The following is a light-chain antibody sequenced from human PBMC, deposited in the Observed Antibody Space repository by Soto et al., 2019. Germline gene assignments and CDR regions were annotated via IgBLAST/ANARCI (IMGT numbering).Light chain of an antibody. V-gene: IGKV1-5*01. CDR3: QQYDTYSLIT. CDR1: QSVSRW. CDR2: DAS. J-gene: IGKJ5*01. Sequence: DIQMTQSPSTLSAYVGDRVTITCRASQSVSRWLAWSQQKPGKAPKLLIYDASSLESGATSRFSGSGCGTAFALTINSLATDDFASYYCQQYDTYSLITFGQGTR.